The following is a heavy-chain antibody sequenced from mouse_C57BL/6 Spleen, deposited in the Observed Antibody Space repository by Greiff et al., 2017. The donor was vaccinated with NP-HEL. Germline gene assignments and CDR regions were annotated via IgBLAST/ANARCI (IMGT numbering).Heavy chain of an antibody. CDR2: IYPGDGDT. D-gene: IGHD2-1*01. CDR1: GYAFSSYW. Sequence: VQLQQSGAELVKPGASVKISCKASGYAFSSYWMHWVTQRPGKGLEWIGQIYPGDGDTNYNGKFKGKATLTAAKSSSTAYMQLSSLTSEDSAVYVCARNGNYVGYDAMDYWGQGTSVTVSS. CDR3: ARNGNYVGYDAMDY. J-gene: IGHJ4*01. V-gene: IGHV1-80*01.